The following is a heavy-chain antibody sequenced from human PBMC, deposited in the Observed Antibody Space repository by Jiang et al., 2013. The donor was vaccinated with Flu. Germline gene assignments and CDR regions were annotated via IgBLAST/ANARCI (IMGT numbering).Heavy chain of an antibody. V-gene: IGHV4-31*03. D-gene: IGHD3-3*01. CDR1: GGSISSGGYY. CDR2: IYYSGST. CDR3: AGGITIFGVVTDYFDY. J-gene: IGHJ4*02. Sequence: GLVKPSQTLSLTCTVSGGSISSGGYYWSWIRQHPGKGLEWIGYIYYSGSTYYNPSLKSRVTISVDTSKNQFSLKLSSVTAADTAVYYCAGGITIFGVVTDYFDYWGQGTLVTVSS.